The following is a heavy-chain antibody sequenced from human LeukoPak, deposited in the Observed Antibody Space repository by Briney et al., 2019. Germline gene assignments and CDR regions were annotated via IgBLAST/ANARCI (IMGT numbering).Heavy chain of an antibody. J-gene: IGHJ6*02. V-gene: IGHV3-30*04. CDR1: GFTFSSYA. CDR3: ARDLKRYFDWFYGMDV. Sequence: GGSLRLSCAASGFTFSSYAMHWFRQAPGKGLEWVAVISYDGSNKYYADSVKGRFTISRDNSKNTLYLQMNSLRAEDTAVYYCARDLKRYFDWFYGMDVWGQGTTVTVSS. CDR2: ISYDGSNK. D-gene: IGHD3-9*01.